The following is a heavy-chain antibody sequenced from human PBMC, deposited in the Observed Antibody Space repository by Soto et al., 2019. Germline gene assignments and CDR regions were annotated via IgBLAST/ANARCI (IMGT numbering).Heavy chain of an antibody. CDR2: IDPSDSYT. D-gene: IGHD6-6*01. Sequence: GESLKISCKGSGYSFTSYWISWVRQMPGEGLEWMGRIDPSDSYTNYSPSFQGHVTISADKSISTAYLQWSSLKASDTAMYYCARHGKGSSGYYYGMDVWGQGTTVTVSS. J-gene: IGHJ6*02. V-gene: IGHV5-10-1*01. CDR1: GYSFTSYW. CDR3: ARHGKGSSGYYYGMDV.